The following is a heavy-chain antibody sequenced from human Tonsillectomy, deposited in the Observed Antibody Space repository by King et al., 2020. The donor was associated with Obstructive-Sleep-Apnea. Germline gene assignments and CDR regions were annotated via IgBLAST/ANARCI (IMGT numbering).Heavy chain of an antibody. D-gene: IGHD3-22*01. CDR3: ARTITLIPGAFDV. CDR2: IYVSGST. Sequence: VQLQESGPGLVKPSQTLSLTCAVSGGSMSSGGYCWSWIRQPPGNGLEWIGHIYVSGSTYYNPSLRSRVSISGDTSKKHFSLKLSSVTAADTAVYFCARTITLIPGAFDVWGQGTMVTVSP. V-gene: IGHV4-30-4*07. CDR1: GGSMSSGGYC. J-gene: IGHJ3*01.